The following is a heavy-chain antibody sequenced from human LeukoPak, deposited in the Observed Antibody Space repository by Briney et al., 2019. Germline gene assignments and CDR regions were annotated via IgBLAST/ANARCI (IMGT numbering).Heavy chain of an antibody. D-gene: IGHD6-19*01. V-gene: IGHV3-48*04. CDR2: ISSSSSTI. CDR1: GFTFSSYS. Sequence: GGSLRLSCAASGFTFSSYSMNWVRQAPGKGLEWVSYISSSSSTIYYADSVKGRFTISRDNAKNSLYLQMNSLRAEDTAVYYCAREISVAGTSGAFDIWGQGTMVTVSS. CDR3: AREISVAGTSGAFDI. J-gene: IGHJ3*02.